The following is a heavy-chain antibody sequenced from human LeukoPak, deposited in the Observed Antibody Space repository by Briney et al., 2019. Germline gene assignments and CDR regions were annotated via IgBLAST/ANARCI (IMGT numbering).Heavy chain of an antibody. CDR3: ARGPGYCSSTSCSGGIVY. CDR1: GGSFSGYY. D-gene: IGHD2-2*01. CDR2: ISYDGSNK. J-gene: IGHJ4*02. V-gene: IGHV3-30-3*01. Sequence: LSLTCAVYGGSFSGYYWSWIRQAPGKGLEWVAVISYDGSNKYYADSVKGRFTISRDNSKNTLYLQMNSLGAEDTAVYYCARGPGYCSSTSCSGGIVYWGQGTLVTVSS.